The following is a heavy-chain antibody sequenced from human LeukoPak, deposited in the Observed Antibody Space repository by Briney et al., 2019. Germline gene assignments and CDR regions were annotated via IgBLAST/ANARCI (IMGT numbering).Heavy chain of an antibody. V-gene: IGHV3-21*01. CDR2: ISSSSSYI. CDR3: VRSIAPPGTPDY. D-gene: IGHD6-13*01. Sequence: PGGSLRLSCAASGFTFSSYSMNWVRQAPGKGLEWVSSISSSSSYIYYADSVKGRFTISRDNAKNTLYLQMNNLRAEDTAMYYCVRSIAPPGTPDYWGQGSLVTVSS. CDR1: GFTFSSYS. J-gene: IGHJ4*02.